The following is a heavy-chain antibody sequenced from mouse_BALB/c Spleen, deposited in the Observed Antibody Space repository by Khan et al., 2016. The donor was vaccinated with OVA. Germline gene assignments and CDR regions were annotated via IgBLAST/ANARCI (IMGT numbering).Heavy chain of an antibody. Sequence: QVQLKQSGAELVRPGASVKLSCKASGYTFTSYWMNWVRQRPRQGLEWIGKINPSDSESHYNQMFKDKATLTVDKSSGTAYMQLSSLTSEDSAVDYCVRREKYGYDPSWFAYWGQGTLVTVSA. CDR3: VRREKYGYDPSWFAY. J-gene: IGHJ3*01. CDR2: INPSDSES. D-gene: IGHD2-2*01. V-gene: IGHV1-52*01. CDR1: GYTFTSYW.